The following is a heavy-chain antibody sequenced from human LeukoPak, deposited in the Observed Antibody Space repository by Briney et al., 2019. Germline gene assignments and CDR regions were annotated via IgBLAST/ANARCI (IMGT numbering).Heavy chain of an antibody. CDR3: ARLLPRIAGVRTYYMDV. Sequence: ASVKVSCKASGYTFTGYYMHWVRQAPGQGLEWMGWINPKRGGTKYAQKFQGRVTMTRDMSISTVYMELSRLRSDDTAVYYCARLLPRIAGVRTYYMDVWGKGTTVTVSS. CDR2: INPKRGGT. CDR1: GYTFTGYY. J-gene: IGHJ6*03. V-gene: IGHV1-2*02. D-gene: IGHD6-13*01.